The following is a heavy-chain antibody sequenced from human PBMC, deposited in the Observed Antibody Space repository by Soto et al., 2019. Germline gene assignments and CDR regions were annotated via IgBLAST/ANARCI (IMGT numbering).Heavy chain of an antibody. J-gene: IGHJ6*02. V-gene: IGHV3-23*01. CDR2: ISGSGGSS. Sequence: EVQLLESGGALEHPGGSLRLSCAASGFAFSTYAMTWVRQAPGKGLEWVSVISGSGGSSYYEASVKGRFTISRDNSKNTLYLQMNGLRAEDTALYYCAKVTKRAAAGRYEYYKYGMDVWGQGTTVTVS. CDR1: GFAFSTYA. D-gene: IGHD6-13*01. CDR3: AKVTKRAAAGRYEYYKYGMDV.